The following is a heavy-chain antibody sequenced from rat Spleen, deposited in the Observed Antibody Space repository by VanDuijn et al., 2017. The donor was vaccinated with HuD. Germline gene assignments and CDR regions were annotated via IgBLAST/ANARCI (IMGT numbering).Heavy chain of an antibody. CDR1: GFSLSSYG. CDR2: IWAGGTT. D-gene: IGHD1-11*01. Sequence: QVQLKESGPGLVQPSQTLSLTCTVSGFSLSSYGVIWVRQPPGKGLVWMGTIWAGGTTNYNSAVQSRLSISRDTSKSQLFLKVTSLQPEDTGTYYCARHAYGGYEAFDYWGQGVMVTVSS. V-gene: IGHV2-72*01. CDR3: ARHAYGGYEAFDY. J-gene: IGHJ2*01.